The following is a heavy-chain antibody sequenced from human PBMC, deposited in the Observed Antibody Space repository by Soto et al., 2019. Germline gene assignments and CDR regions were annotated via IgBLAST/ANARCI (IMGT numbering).Heavy chain of an antibody. CDR1: GFTFSSSA. CDR2: IVVGSGNT. CDR3: AAVMAPTEMYNWFDP. J-gene: IGHJ5*02. Sequence: SVKVSCKASGFTFSSSAIQWVRQARGQRLEWIGWIVVGSGNTKYAQKFQERLTMTRDMSTSTAYMELSSLRSEDTAVYYCAAVMAPTEMYNWFDPWGQGTLVTVSS. V-gene: IGHV1-58*02. D-gene: IGHD1-1*01.